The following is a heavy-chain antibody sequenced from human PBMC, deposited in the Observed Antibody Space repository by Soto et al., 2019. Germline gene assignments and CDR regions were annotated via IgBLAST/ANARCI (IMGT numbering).Heavy chain of an antibody. CDR2: IYWDDDK. CDR3: AHRRSYCSGGSCYSGFDY. V-gene: IGHV2-5*02. Sequence: QITLKESGPTLVKPTQTLTLTCTFSGFSLSTSGVGVGWIRQPPGKALEWLALIYWDDDKRYRPSLKSRLTITKDTSKNRVALTMTNMDPVDTATYYCAHRRSYCSGGSCYSGFDYWGQGTLVTVSS. D-gene: IGHD2-15*01. CDR1: GFSLSTSGVG. J-gene: IGHJ4*02.